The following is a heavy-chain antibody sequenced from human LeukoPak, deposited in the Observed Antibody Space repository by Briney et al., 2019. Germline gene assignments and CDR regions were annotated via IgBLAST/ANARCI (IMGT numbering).Heavy chain of an antibody. D-gene: IGHD6-19*01. CDR1: GFIFSNHW. J-gene: IGHJ4*02. Sequence: GGSLRLSCEGSGFIFSNHWVHWVRQAPGKGLMWLSRISGDGSDTTYVDSVKGRFTISRDSAKNTVYLQMNMRAEDTGVYYCARVNHLIVSGGTPLLDYWGRGTLVTVSS. CDR2: ISGDGSDT. V-gene: IGHV3-74*03. CDR3: ARVNHLIVSGGTPLLDY.